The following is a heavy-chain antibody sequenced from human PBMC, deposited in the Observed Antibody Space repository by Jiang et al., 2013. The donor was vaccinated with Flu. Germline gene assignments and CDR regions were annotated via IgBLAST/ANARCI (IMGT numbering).Heavy chain of an antibody. J-gene: IGHJ4*02. CDR1: GGSMNSYY. CDR2: LLWWEH. V-gene: IGHV4-59*01. CDR3: ARLVWGTTYYNPSLKSRATQSVDTSKNQFSLKLRSVTAADTGVYYCARRPRYSSGLFDF. Sequence: SLTCTVSGGSMNSYYWTWIRQPQEGTGVDWEYLLWWEHQLQPSLKARVIISVDTSKNQFSLKLTSVTAADTAVYYCARLVWGTTYYNPSLKSRATQSVDTSKNQFSLKLRSVTAADTGVYYCARRPRYSSGLFDFWGQGTLVTASS. D-gene: IGHD1-26*01.